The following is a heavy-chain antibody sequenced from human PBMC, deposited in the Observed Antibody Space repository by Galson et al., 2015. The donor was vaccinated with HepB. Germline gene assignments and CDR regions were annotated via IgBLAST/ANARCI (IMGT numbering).Heavy chain of an antibody. J-gene: IGHJ4*02. CDR2: ISSDGSSK. D-gene: IGHD1-26*01. V-gene: IGHV3-30-3*01. CDR1: GFTFSTYA. Sequence: SLRLSCAASGFTFSTYAMHWVRQAPGKGPEWVAVISSDGSSKFYADSVKGRFTISRDNSKNTLYLQMNSLKTEDTAVYYCTVGATDYWGQGTLVTVSS. CDR3: TVGATDY.